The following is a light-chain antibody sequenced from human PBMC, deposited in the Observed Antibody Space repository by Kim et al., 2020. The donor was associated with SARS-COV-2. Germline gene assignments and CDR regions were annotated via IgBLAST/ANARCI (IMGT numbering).Light chain of an antibody. J-gene: IGLJ1*01. CDR1: NIGSKS. CDR3: QVWDSSSDHPV. Sequence: QGTSARITWGGNNIGSKSVPWYQQKPGQAPVLVIYYDSDRPSGIPERFSGSNSGNTATLTISRVEAGDEADYYCQVWDSSSDHPVFGTGTKVTVL. V-gene: IGLV3-21*04. CDR2: YDS.